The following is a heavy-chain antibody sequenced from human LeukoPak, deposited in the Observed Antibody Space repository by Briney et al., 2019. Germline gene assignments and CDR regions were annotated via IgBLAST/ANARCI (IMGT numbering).Heavy chain of an antibody. J-gene: IGHJ5*02. V-gene: IGHV4-39*07. CDR3: ARDPSGSYGYL. D-gene: IGHD5-18*01. CDR1: GGSISSSSYY. CDR2: IYYSGST. Sequence: PSETLSLTCTVSGGSISSSSYYWGWIRQPPGKGLEWIGSIYYSGSTYYNPSLKSRVTISVDTSKNQFSLKLSSVTAADTAVYYCARDPSGSYGYLWGQGTLVTVSS.